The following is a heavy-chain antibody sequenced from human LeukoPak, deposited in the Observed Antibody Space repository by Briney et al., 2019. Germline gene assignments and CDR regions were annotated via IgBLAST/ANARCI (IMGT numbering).Heavy chain of an antibody. D-gene: IGHD3-22*01. Sequence: PGGSLRLSCAASGFKLIGYSMSWVRQAPGKGLEWVSYINSSSGTIIYADSVKGRFTISRDNAKNSLYLQMNSLRAEDTAVYYCAKEGDNTGYRYFDDWGQGTLVTVSS. CDR2: INSSSGTI. J-gene: IGHJ4*02. V-gene: IGHV3-48*04. CDR3: AKEGDNTGYRYFDD. CDR1: GFKLIGYS.